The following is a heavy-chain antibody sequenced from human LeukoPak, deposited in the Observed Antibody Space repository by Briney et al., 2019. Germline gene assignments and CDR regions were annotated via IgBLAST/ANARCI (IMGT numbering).Heavy chain of an antibody. Sequence: SSETLSLTCAVYGGSFSGYYWSWIRQPPGKGLEWIGEINHSGSTNYNPSLKSRVTISVDTSKNQFSLKLSSVTAADTAVYYCARRRDSSGWRVYYYYMDVWGKGTTVTVSS. CDR3: ARRRDSSGWRVYYYYMDV. CDR1: GGSFSGYY. J-gene: IGHJ6*03. D-gene: IGHD6-19*01. CDR2: INHSGST. V-gene: IGHV4-34*01.